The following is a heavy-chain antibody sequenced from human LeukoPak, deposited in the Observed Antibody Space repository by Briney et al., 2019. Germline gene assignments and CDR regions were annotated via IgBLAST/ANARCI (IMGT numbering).Heavy chain of an antibody. Sequence: GASVKVSCKASGYTFTGYDINWVRQATGQGLEWVGWMNPGSGKTGYAQKFQGRVTITASTSTSTGYMELSSLTSEDTAVYYCARYRSAAYYFEYWGQGTLVTVSS. J-gene: IGHJ4*02. CDR2: MNPGSGKT. V-gene: IGHV1-8*03. D-gene: IGHD4-11*01. CDR3: ARYRSAAYYFEY. CDR1: GYTFTGYD.